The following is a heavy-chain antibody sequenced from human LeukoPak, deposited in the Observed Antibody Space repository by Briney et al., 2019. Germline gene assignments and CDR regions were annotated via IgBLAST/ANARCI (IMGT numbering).Heavy chain of an antibody. CDR1: GYTFTGYY. J-gene: IGHJ4*02. CDR2: INPNSGGT. D-gene: IGHD2-2*01. CDR3: ARQVVPAAIFDY. V-gene: IGHV1-2*02. Sequence: ASVKVSCKASGYTFTGYYMHWVRQAPGQGLEWMGWINPNSGGTNYAQKFQGRVTMTRDTSISTAYMELSRLRSDDMAVYYCARQVVPAAIFDYWGQGTLVTVSS.